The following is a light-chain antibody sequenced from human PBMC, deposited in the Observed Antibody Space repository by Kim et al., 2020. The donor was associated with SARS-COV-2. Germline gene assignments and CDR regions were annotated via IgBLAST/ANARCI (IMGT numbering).Light chain of an antibody. J-gene: IGKJ3*01. Sequence: DIQMTQSPSSLSASVGDRVTVTCQASQDIKQYLNWFQQKPGKAPKLLIYDTSNLEVGFPLRFSGSGSGTHFTLTISGLQPEDVATYYGQKSDKHPLPFGPGTKVYIK. CDR2: DTS. CDR3: QKSDKHPLP. CDR1: QDIKQY. V-gene: IGKV1-33*01.